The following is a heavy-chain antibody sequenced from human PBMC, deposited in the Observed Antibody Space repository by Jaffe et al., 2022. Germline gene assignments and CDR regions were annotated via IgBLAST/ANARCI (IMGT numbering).Heavy chain of an antibody. J-gene: IGHJ1*01. Sequence: EVQLLESGGGLVQPGGSLRLSCAASGFTFSSYAMSWVRQAPGKGLEWVSAISGSGGSTYYADSVKGRFTISRDNSKNTLYLQMNSLRAEDTAVYYCAKDPYYDFWSGYWGEYFQHWGQGTLVTVSS. CDR1: GFTFSSYA. V-gene: IGHV3-23*01. CDR3: AKDPYYDFWSGYWGEYFQH. CDR2: ISGSGGST. D-gene: IGHD3-3*01.